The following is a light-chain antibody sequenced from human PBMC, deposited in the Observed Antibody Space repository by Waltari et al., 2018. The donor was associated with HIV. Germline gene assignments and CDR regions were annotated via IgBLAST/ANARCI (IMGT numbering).Light chain of an antibody. V-gene: IGLV3-27*01. CDR1: VLAKNY. CDR3: CCAADTTAV. J-gene: IGLJ7*01. Sequence: SYELTQPPSVSVSPGQTARITCPGEVLAKNYARWCQQKPGRAAVWGIDKDTERPSGIPGRFSGLSSGTTVTWTISGAHLADEADYYCCCAADTTAVFGGGTQLTVL. CDR2: KDT.